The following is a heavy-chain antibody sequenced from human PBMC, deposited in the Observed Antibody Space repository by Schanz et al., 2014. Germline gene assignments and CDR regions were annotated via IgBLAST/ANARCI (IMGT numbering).Heavy chain of an antibody. D-gene: IGHD3-16*02. CDR1: GFTLSSYW. V-gene: IGHV3-74*01. CDR3: TRSYYDFSWGSYRFRAFDT. Sequence: EVKLVESGGGAVRPGGSLRLSCAASGFTLSSYWMHWVRQVPGKGLEWVSCTNGDGPNAKYADSVKGRFTISRDNAKKTLSLQMIRLRDEDTAIYFCTRSYYDFSWGSYRFRAFDTWGQGTTVNVSS. CDR2: TNGDGPNA. J-gene: IGHJ3*02.